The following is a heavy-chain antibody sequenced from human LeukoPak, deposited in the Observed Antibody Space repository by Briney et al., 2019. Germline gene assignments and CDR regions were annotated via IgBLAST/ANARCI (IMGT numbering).Heavy chain of an antibody. J-gene: IGHJ4*02. Sequence: PSETLSLTCTVSGGSISSSSYYWGWIRQPPGKGLEWIGSIYYSGSTYYNPSLKSRVTISVDTSKNQFSLKLSSVTAADAAVYYCARSRTLLDSSVFDYWGQGTLVTVSS. CDR1: GGSISSSSYY. V-gene: IGHV4-39*01. CDR3: ARSRTLLDSSVFDY. D-gene: IGHD3-22*01. CDR2: IYYSGST.